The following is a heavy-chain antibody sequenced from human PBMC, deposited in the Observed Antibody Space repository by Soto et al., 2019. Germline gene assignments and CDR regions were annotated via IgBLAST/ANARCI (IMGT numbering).Heavy chain of an antibody. CDR3: AKDRIWFGDP. Sequence: PGGSLRLSCAASGFTFSSYGMGWVRQAPGKGLEWVSAISSSGGNTYYADSVKGRFTISRDNSKNTLYLQMNSLRAEDTAVYYCAKDRIWFGDPWGQGTLVTVSS. CDR1: GFTFSSYG. V-gene: IGHV3-23*01. CDR2: ISSSGGNT. J-gene: IGHJ5*02. D-gene: IGHD3-10*01.